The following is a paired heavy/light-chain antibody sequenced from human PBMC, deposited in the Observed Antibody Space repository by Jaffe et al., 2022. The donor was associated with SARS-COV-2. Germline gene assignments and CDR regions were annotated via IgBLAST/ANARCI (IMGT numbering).Heavy chain of an antibody. D-gene: IGHD4-17*01. Sequence: EVQLVESGGGLAQPGGSLRLSCAASELSFSSYNMNWVRQAPGKGLEWISYIGGGFNIYYADSVKGRFTISRDNAKKSLYLQMNSLRAEDTAVYYCVRDRDYAFEDWGQGTLVTVSS. V-gene: IGHV3-48*01. CDR2: IGGGFNI. CDR1: ELSFSSYN. J-gene: IGHJ4*02. CDR3: VRDRDYAFED.
Light chain of an antibody. CDR3: CSYAGSITWV. CDR2: EGS. V-gene: IGLV2-23*01. CDR1: NNDVGSYNF. J-gene: IGLJ3*02. Sequence: QSALTQPASVSGSPGQSITISCTGTNNDVGSYNFVSWYQQHPGKAPKLMILEGSKRPSGVSNRFSGSKSGNTASLTISGLQAEDEADYYCCSYAGSITWVFGGGTKLTVL.